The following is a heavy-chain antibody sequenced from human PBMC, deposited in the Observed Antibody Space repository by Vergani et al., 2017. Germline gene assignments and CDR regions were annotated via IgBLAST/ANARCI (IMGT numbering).Heavy chain of an antibody. Sequence: RLVQSGGGLAHPGGSLRLSCAASGLPVSGFAFNTYAMIWVRQAPGKGLEWVSGISATGDENTDYADSVKGRFTISRDNSKSTLFLQMNGLTSEDTAIYYCASETRDTPSSLDYWGQGTLVTVSS. D-gene: IGHD5-24*01. J-gene: IGHJ4*02. CDR2: ISATGDENT. CDR3: ASETRDTPSSLDY. CDR1: GLPVSGFAFNTYA. V-gene: IGHV3-23*04.